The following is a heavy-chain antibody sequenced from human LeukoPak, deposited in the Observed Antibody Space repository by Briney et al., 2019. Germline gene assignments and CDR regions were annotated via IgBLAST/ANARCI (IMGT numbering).Heavy chain of an antibody. CDR2: ISSSSSTI. CDR3: AAGFILTGSSADY. CDR1: GFTFSSYS. V-gene: IGHV3-48*02. D-gene: IGHD3-9*01. J-gene: IGHJ4*02. Sequence: PGGSLRLSCAASGFTFSSYSMNWVRQAPGKGLEWVPYISSSSSTIYYADSVKGRFTISRDNAKNSLYLQMNSLRDEDTAVYYCAAGFILTGSSADYWGQGTLVTVSS.